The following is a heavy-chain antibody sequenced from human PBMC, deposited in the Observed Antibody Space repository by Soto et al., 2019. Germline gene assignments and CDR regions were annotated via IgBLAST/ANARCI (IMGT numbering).Heavy chain of an antibody. CDR2: ISYDGSNK. V-gene: IGHV3-30-3*01. J-gene: IGHJ6*02. CDR3: ARDIVRLYSYGTSYGMDV. D-gene: IGHD5-18*01. Sequence: QVQLVESGGGVVQPGRSLRLSCAASGFTFSSYAMHWVRQAPGKGLEWVAVISYDGSNKYYADSVKGRFTISRDNSKNTLYLQMNSLRAEDTAVYYCARDIVRLYSYGTSYGMDVWGQGTTVTVSS. CDR1: GFTFSSYA.